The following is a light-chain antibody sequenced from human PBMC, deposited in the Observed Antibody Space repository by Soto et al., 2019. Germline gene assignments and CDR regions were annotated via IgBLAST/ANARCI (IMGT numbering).Light chain of an antibody. CDR1: SSDVGGYNY. V-gene: IGLV2-14*01. CDR3: SSYTSSSTSVV. CDR2: EVS. Sequence: QSALTQPASVSGSPGQSITISCTGTSSDVGGYNYVSWYQQHPGKAPKLMIYEVSNRPSGVSNRFSGSKSGNTASLTISVLQAEDEADYYCSSYTSSSTSVVLGGGTKVTV. J-gene: IGLJ2*01.